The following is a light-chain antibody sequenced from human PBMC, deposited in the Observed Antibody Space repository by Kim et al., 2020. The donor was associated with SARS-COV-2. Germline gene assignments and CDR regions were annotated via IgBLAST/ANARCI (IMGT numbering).Light chain of an antibody. CDR2: GAS. Sequence: SSYLAWYQQKPGQAPRLLIYGASSRATGIPDRFSGSESGTDFTLTISRLEPEDFAVYYCHQYGTSPYTFGQGTKLEIK. V-gene: IGKV3-20*01. J-gene: IGKJ2*01. CDR3: HQYGTSPYT. CDR1: SSY.